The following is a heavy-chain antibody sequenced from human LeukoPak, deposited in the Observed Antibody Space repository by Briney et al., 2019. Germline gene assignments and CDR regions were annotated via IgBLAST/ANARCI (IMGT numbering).Heavy chain of an antibody. D-gene: IGHD7-27*01. CDR3: VRDFNWAFDY. V-gene: IGHV6-1*01. CDR2: TRYRSTWNT. Sequence: SQTLSLTCALSGDSVSSKSVSWNWIRQSPSGGLEYLGRTRYRSTWNTFYSSSVEGRITINADTSRNQVSLRLNSVTPEDTALYYCVRDFNWAFDYWGQGTLVTVSS. CDR1: GDSVSSKSVS. J-gene: IGHJ4*02.